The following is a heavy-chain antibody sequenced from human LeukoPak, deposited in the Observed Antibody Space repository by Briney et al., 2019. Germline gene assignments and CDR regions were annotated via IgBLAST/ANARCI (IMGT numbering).Heavy chain of an antibody. CDR2: FYYSGST. V-gene: IGHV4-39*07. CDR3: ARDTRGSSSAYDY. CDR1: GGSITSSSYY. D-gene: IGHD6-6*01. J-gene: IGHJ4*02. Sequence: PSETLSLTCTVSGGSITSSSYYWGWIRQPPGKGLQWIGSFYYSGSTYYNPSLKSRVTISVDTSKNQFSLKLSSVTAADTAVYYCARDTRGSSSAYDYWGQGTLVTVSS.